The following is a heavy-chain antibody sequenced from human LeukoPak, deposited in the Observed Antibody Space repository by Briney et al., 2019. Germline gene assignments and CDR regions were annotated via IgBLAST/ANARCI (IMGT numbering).Heavy chain of an antibody. CDR2: ISGSGGST. CDR3: SRGYCSGGSCTKFDY. Sequence: GGSLRLSCAASGFTFSSYAMSWVRQAPGKGLEWVSAISGSGGSTYYADSVKGRFTISRDNSKNTLYIQMNSLRAADTATDYCSRGYCSGGSCTKFDYWGQGTLVTVSS. CDR1: GFTFSSYA. D-gene: IGHD2-15*01. V-gene: IGHV3-23*01. J-gene: IGHJ4*02.